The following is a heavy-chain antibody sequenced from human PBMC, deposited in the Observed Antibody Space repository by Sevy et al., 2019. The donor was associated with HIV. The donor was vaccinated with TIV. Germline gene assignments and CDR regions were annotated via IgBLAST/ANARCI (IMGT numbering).Heavy chain of an antibody. J-gene: IGHJ4*02. D-gene: IGHD6-13*01. CDR1: GFIFGDYA. V-gene: IGHV3-49*04. CDR3: SRDQWQQVVRPHCDY. Sequence: GGSLRLSCTASGFIFGDYAVSWVRQAPGKGLEWVGFIRSKAFGGTTDFAASVKGRFTISSDDSKSIAYLQMNSLKTEDTAVYYCSRDQWQQVVRPHCDYWGQGTLVTVSS. CDR2: IRSKAFGGTT.